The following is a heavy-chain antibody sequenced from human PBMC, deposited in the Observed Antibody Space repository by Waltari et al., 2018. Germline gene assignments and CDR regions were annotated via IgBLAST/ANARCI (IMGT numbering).Heavy chain of an antibody. D-gene: IGHD4-17*01. Sequence: EVQLVESGGGLIQPGGSLRLSCAASGFTVSSNYMSWVRQAPGKGLGWVSVCERGGRTYYADAGKGRFTTSRDNSKNTMYRQMNSLRAEDTAVYYWARGFDYGDYFDYWGQGTLVTVSS. V-gene: IGHV3-53*01. CDR3: ARGFDYGDYFDY. J-gene: IGHJ4*02. CDR2: CERGGRT. CDR1: GFTVSSNY.